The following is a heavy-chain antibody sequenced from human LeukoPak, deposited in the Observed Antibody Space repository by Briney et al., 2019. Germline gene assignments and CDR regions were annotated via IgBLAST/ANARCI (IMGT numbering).Heavy chain of an antibody. CDR3: AKDVYDCSGGSCPQYYHVMDV. J-gene: IGHJ6*02. Sequence: TGGSLRLSCAASGFTFSSYGMHWVRQAPGKGLEWVSFIRFDGSEKYYADSVRGRFTISRDNSKNTLSLQMNSLRAEDTALYYCAKDVYDCSGGSCPQYYHVMDVRGQGTTVTVSS. CDR2: IRFDGSEK. V-gene: IGHV3-30*02. D-gene: IGHD2-15*01. CDR1: GFTFSSYG.